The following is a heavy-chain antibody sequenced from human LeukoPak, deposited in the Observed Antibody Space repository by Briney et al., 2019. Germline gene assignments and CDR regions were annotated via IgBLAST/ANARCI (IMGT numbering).Heavy chain of an antibody. Sequence: ASETLSLTCTVSGGSISSGGYYWSWIRQHPGKGLEWIGYIYYSGSTYYNPSLKSRVTISVDTSKNQFSLKLSSVTAADTAVYYCARDHRRITIFGVVTNWFDPWGQGTLVTVSS. CDR1: GGSISSGGYY. CDR2: IYYSGST. D-gene: IGHD3-3*01. J-gene: IGHJ5*02. V-gene: IGHV4-31*03. CDR3: ARDHRRITIFGVVTNWFDP.